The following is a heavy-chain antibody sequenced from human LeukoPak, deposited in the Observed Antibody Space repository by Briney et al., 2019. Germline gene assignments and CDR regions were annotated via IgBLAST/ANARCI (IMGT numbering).Heavy chain of an antibody. D-gene: IGHD1-26*01. Sequence: PGGSLRLSCAASGFTFSDYSFNWVRQAPGKGLEWVSYISSSGSPIYYADSLKGRFTISRDNAKNSLYLQMNSLRAEDTAVYYCVRDPPRTVPGIDFDYWGQGTLGTVSS. CDR1: GFTFSDYS. J-gene: IGHJ4*02. V-gene: IGHV3-48*01. CDR3: VRDPPRTVPGIDFDY. CDR2: ISSSGSPI.